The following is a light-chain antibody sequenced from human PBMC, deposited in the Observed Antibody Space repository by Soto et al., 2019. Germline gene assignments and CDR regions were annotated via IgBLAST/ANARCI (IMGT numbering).Light chain of an antibody. V-gene: IGKV3-11*01. CDR2: DAS. CDR1: ESVDFH. J-gene: IGKJ5*01. Sequence: VLTQSPATLSLSPGKRATLSCRASESVDFHLAWYQQKPGQAPRLLIYDASVRATGTPARFSGSGSGTAFTLSISSLEPADFALYYCQQRSTWPTFGQGTRLEIK. CDR3: QQRSTWPT.